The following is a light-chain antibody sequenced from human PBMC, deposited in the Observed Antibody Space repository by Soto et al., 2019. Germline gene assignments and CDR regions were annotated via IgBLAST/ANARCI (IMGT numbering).Light chain of an antibody. CDR3: QQYHNWPPL. V-gene: IGKV3-15*01. CDR2: STS. J-gene: IGKJ3*01. CDR1: QSVSIN. Sequence: EIVMTQSPATLSVSPGARATLSCRASQSVSINLAWYQKKPGQAPRLLIYSTSTRATGFPARFSGSGSETEFTLTISILQSEDFAVYFCQQYHNWPPLFGPGTKVDI.